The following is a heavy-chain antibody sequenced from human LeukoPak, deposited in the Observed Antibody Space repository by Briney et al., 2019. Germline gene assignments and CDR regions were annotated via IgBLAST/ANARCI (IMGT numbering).Heavy chain of an antibody. J-gene: IGHJ5*02. CDR1: GFTFSSYG. D-gene: IGHD3-9*01. CDR3: ARPQGPYYDILTGSDWFDP. CDR2: IWCDGSNK. Sequence: GGSLRLSCAASGFTFSSYGMHWVRQAPGKGLEWVAVIWCDGSNKYYADSVKGRFTISRDNSKNTLYLKMNSLRAKYTAVYYCARPQGPYYDILTGSDWFDPWGQGTLVTVSS. V-gene: IGHV3-33*01.